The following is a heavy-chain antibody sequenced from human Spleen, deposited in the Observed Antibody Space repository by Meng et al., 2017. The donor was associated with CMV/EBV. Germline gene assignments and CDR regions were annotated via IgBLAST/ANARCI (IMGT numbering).Heavy chain of an antibody. CDR1: GFTVNSNY. CDR3: ARDIRGSDYYYGMDV. CDR2: IYSDGRT. V-gene: IGHV3-53*01. J-gene: IGHJ6*02. Sequence: GESLKISCEASGFTVNSNYMSWVRQAPGKGLECVSLIYSDGRTYYADSVKGRFTISRDNARNSLFLQMNSLRAEDTAVYYCARDIRGSDYYYGMDVWGQGTTVTVSS. D-gene: IGHD3-10*01.